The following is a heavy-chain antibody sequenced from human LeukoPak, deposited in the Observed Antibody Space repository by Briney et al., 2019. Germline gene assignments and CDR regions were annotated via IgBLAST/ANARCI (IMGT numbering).Heavy chain of an antibody. J-gene: IGHJ6*02. CDR1: GYTFTSYG. CDR2: ISAYNGNT. D-gene: IGHD6-6*01. CDR3: ARDRDGSSSTYSYYYGMDV. V-gene: IGHV1-18*01. Sequence: ASVKVSCKASGYTFTSYGISWVRQAPGQGHEWMGWISAYNGNTNYAQKLQGRVTMTTDTSTSTAYMELRSLRSDDTAVYYCARDRDGSSSTYSYYYGMDVWGQGTTVTVSS.